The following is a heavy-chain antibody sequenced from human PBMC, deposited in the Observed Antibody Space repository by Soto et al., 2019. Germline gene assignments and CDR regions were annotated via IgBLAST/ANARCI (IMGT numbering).Heavy chain of an antibody. J-gene: IGHJ4*02. D-gene: IGHD2-15*01. V-gene: IGHV2-5*02. CDR2: IYWDDDK. CDR3: AHRRQYCSGGSCYPYFDY. Sequence: ASGPTLVNPTQTLTLTCTFSGFSLSTSGVGVGWIRQPPGKALEWLALIYWDDDKRYSPSLKSRLTITKDTSKNQVVLTMTNMDPVDTATYYCAHRRQYCSGGSCYPYFDYWGQGTLVTGSS. CDR1: GFSLSTSGVG.